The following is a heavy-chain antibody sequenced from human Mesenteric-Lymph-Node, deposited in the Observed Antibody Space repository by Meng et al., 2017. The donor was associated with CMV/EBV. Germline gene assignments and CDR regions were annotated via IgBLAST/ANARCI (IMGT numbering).Heavy chain of an antibody. J-gene: IGHJ5*02. CDR2: INHGGST. D-gene: IGHD1-26*01. Sequence: GSLRLSCAVYGGSFSGYYWSWIRQPPGKGLEWLGEINHGGSTNYNPSLKSRVTISVDTSKNQFSLKLSSVTAADTAVYYCAITQRYRTNWFDPWGQGTLVTVSS. CDR3: AITQRYRTNWFDP. V-gene: IGHV4-34*01. CDR1: GGSFSGYY.